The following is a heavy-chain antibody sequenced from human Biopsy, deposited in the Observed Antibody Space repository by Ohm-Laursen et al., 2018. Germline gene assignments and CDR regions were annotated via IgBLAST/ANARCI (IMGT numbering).Heavy chain of an antibody. J-gene: IGHJ4*02. CDR1: GKTFSDYQ. D-gene: IGHD2-15*01. Sequence: SETLSLTWPVFGKTFSDYQWSWIRQPPGKGLEWIGQINQAGTTNYNPSLKSRVSISADASKYEFSLRLTSVTAADTAVYLCGNEVHGRDYWGLGAQVTVPS. CDR2: INQAGTT. V-gene: IGHV4-34*08. CDR3: GNEVHGRDY.